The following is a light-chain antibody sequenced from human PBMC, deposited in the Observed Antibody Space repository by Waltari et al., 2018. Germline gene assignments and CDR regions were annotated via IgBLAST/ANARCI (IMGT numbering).Light chain of an antibody. J-gene: IGKJ1*01. CDR1: QSVSRS. CDR3: QHYVRLPVS. Sequence: SCMASQSVSRSVAWYQQKPGQAPMLLIYGASSRATGVPDRFSGSGSGTDFSLTISRLEPEDFAVYYCQHYVRLPVSFGQGTKVEIK. V-gene: IGKV3-20*01. CDR2: GAS.